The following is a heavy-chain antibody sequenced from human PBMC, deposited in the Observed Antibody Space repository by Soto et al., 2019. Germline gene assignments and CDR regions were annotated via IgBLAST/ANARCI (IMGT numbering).Heavy chain of an antibody. V-gene: IGHV1-3*01. Sequence: ASVKVSCKASGYTFTSYAMHWVRQAPGQRLEWMGWINAGNGNTKYSQKFQGRVTITRDTSASTAYMELSSLRSEDTAVYYCARLRMTTETTSRYHYYMDVWGKGTTVTVSS. CDR3: ARLRMTTETTSRYHYYMDV. CDR2: INAGNGNT. D-gene: IGHD4-4*01. CDR1: GYTFTSYA. J-gene: IGHJ6*03.